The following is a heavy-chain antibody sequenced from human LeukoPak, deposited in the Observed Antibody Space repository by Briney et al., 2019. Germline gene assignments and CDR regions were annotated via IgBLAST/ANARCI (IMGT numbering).Heavy chain of an antibody. CDR3: ARLESTSVTGC. CDR1: GFTFSTYA. CDR2: ISASGGAT. Sequence: GGSLRLSCAASGFTFSTYAMIWVRQAPGKGLEWVSAISASGGATFYADSVRGRFNISRDNSKDTLYLQMSSLRGEDTALYYCARLESTSVTGCWGQGTMVAVSS. D-gene: IGHD2-2*01. J-gene: IGHJ4*02. V-gene: IGHV3-23*01.